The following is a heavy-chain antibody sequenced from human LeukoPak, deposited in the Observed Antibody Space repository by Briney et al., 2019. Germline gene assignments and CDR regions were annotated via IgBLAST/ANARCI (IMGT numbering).Heavy chain of an antibody. D-gene: IGHD5-24*01. CDR3: VQSWLYFDY. J-gene: IGHJ4*02. CDR1: GGSISSSSYY. Sequence: SETLSLTCTVSGGSISSSSYYWGWIRQPPGKGLEWIGSIYYSGSTYYNPSLKSRVTISVGTSKNQFSLKLSSVTAADTAVYYCVQSWLYFDYWGQGTLVTVSS. CDR2: IYYSGST. V-gene: IGHV4-39*01.